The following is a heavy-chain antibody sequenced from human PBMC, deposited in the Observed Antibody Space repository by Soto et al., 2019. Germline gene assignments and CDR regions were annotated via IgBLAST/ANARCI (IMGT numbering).Heavy chain of an antibody. D-gene: IGHD3-3*01. J-gene: IGHJ4*02. V-gene: IGHV3-9*01. CDR1: GFSFDDYA. CDR3: AKDRGFLDGIDY. Sequence: EVQLVESGGGLVQPGRSLRLSCAASGFSFDDYAMHWVRQAPGKGLEWVSIISRKNETIVYADSVKGRFIISRDNAKKSLYLQMNSLRPEDTALYYCAKDRGFLDGIDYWGQGTPVAVST. CDR2: ISRKNETI.